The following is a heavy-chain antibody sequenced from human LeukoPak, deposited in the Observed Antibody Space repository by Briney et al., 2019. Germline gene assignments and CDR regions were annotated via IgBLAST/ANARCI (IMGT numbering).Heavy chain of an antibody. Sequence: GESLKIYCKGPGYSFTSYRIGWVRQMPGKGLEWMGIIYPGDSDTRYSPSFQGQVTISADKSISTAYLQWSSLKASDTAMYYCARQHSNYNYYYGMDVWGQGTTVTVSS. J-gene: IGHJ6*01. CDR1: GYSFTSYR. CDR3: ARQHSNYNYYYGMDV. CDR2: IYPGDSDT. D-gene: IGHD4-11*01. V-gene: IGHV5-51*01.